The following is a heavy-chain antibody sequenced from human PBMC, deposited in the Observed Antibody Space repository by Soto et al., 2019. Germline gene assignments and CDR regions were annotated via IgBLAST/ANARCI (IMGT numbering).Heavy chain of an antibody. CDR3: ARGVDAGVDV. CDR1: GYTFTSYD. Sequence: QVQLVQSGAEVTKPGASVKDSCKASGYTFTSYDINWVRQATGQGLEWMGWMSSNGGATGLAQKFQGRVTMTRDTSINTAYMELSNLRAEDTAIYYCARGVDAGVDVWRQGTTVTVSS. D-gene: IGHD1-1*01. CDR2: MSSNGGAT. V-gene: IGHV1-8*01. J-gene: IGHJ6*02.